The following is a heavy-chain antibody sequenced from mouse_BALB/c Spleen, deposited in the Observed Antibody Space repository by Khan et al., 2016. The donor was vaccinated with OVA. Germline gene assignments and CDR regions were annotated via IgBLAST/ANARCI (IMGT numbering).Heavy chain of an antibody. J-gene: IGHJ3*01. CDR3: ARGRAY. D-gene: IGHD3-3*01. Sequence: EVQLQESGPGLVKPSQSLSLTCTVTGYSITSDYAWNWIRQFPGNKLEWMGYIHYSGSTSYIPSLKSRISITRDTSKNQFFLHLNSVTCEDPATYYCARGRAYWGQGTLVTVSA. CDR1: GYSITSDYA. CDR2: IHYSGST. V-gene: IGHV3-2*02.